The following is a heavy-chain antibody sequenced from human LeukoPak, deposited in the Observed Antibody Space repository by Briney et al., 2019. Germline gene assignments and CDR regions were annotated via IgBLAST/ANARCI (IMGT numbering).Heavy chain of an antibody. Sequence: ASVKVSCKASGRTFSNYAISWVRQAPGQGLEWMGGIIPIFGTANYAQKFQGRVTITADESTSTAYMELGSLTSEDTAVYYCARDSEFRGVNLLWYWGQGTLVTVSS. CDR3: ARDSEFRGVNLLWY. V-gene: IGHV1-69*13. J-gene: IGHJ4*02. CDR1: GRTFSNYA. D-gene: IGHD3-10*01. CDR2: IIPIFGTA.